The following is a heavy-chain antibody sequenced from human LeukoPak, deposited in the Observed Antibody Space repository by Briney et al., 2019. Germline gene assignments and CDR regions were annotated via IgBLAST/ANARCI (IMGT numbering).Heavy chain of an antibody. V-gene: IGHV3-23*01. Sequence: PGGSLRLSCAASGFTFSSYAMSWVRQAPGKGLVWVSSISNVGGTYSADSVRGRFTISRDNSKNTLYPQMNSLRAEDTAVYYCARDVSLGGEFFDYWGQGTLVTVSS. D-gene: IGHD3-16*01. CDR1: GFTFSSYA. CDR2: ISNVGGT. J-gene: IGHJ4*02. CDR3: ARDVSLGGEFFDY.